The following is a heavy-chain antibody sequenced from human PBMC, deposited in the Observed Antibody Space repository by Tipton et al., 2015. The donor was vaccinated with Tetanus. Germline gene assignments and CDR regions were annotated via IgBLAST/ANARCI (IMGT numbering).Heavy chain of an antibody. Sequence: TLSLTCTVSGGSISSYYWSWIRQPPGKGLEWIGYIYYSGSTNYNPSLKSRVTISVDTSKNQFSLKLSSVTAADTAVYYCARDAPNYENWFDPWGQGTLVTVSS. CDR2: IYYSGST. D-gene: IGHD3-3*01. V-gene: IGHV4-59*01. CDR3: ARDAPNYENWFDP. CDR1: GGSISSYY. J-gene: IGHJ5*02.